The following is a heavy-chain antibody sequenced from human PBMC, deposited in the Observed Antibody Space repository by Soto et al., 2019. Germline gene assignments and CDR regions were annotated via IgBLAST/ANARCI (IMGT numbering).Heavy chain of an antibody. V-gene: IGHV3-11*01. J-gene: IGHJ6*03. D-gene: IGHD3-3*01. CDR1: GFTFSDYY. CDR3: ARHDRTYYYYMDV. Sequence: GGSLRLSCAASGFTFSDYYMSWIRQAPGKGLEWVSYISSSGSTIYYADSVKGRFTISRDNAKNSLYLQMNSLRAEDTAVYYCARHDRTYYYYMDVWGKGTTVTVSS. CDR2: ISSSGSTI.